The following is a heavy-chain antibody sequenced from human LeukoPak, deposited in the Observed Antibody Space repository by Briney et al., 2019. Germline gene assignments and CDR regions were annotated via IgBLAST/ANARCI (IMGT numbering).Heavy chain of an antibody. CDR2: ISWKSGSI. CDR1: GFTFDDYG. V-gene: IGHV3-9*01. CDR3: AKGALCRSTSCYGAGAFDI. Sequence: PGGSLRLSCAASGFTFDDYGMHWVRQAPGKGLEWVSGISWKSGSIGYADSVKGRFTISRDNAKNSLYLQMNSLRAEDTALYYCAKGALCRSTSCYGAGAFDIWGQGTVVIVSS. J-gene: IGHJ3*02. D-gene: IGHD2-2*01.